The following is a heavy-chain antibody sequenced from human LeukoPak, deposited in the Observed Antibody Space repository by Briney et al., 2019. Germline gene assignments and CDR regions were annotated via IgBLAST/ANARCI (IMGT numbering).Heavy chain of an antibody. CDR1: GFTFSSYA. CDR3: AKVLHGVTAGKVPFDP. D-gene: IGHD3-3*01. Sequence: GRSLRLSCAASGFTFSSYAMHWVRQAPGKGLEWVAVISYDGSNKYYADSVKGRFTISRDNSKNTLYLQMNSLRAEDTAVYYCAKVLHGVTAGKVPFDPWGQGTLVTVSS. J-gene: IGHJ5*02. V-gene: IGHV3-30-3*01. CDR2: ISYDGSNK.